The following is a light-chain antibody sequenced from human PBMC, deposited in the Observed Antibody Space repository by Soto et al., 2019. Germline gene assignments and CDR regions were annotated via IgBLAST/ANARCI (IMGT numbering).Light chain of an antibody. J-gene: IGKJ1*01. CDR2: GAS. V-gene: IGKV3-15*01. CDR3: HQYNNWPRT. CDR1: QSVSSN. Sequence: EIVMTQSPATLSVSPGERATLSCRASQSVSSNLAWYQQIPGQAPRLLISGASTRATGIPARFSGSGSGTEFTLTISSLQSEDFAVYYCHQYNNWPRTFGQGTKVEIK.